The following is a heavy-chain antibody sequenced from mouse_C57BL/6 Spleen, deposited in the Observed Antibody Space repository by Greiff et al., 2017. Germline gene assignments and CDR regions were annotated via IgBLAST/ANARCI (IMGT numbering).Heavy chain of an antibody. V-gene: IGHV1-62-2*01. CDR1: GYTFTEYT. D-gene: IGHD2-4*01. CDR3: ARHEEGDDDDERFHFDY. CDR2: FYPGSGSI. Sequence: VQLQQSGAELVKPGASVKLSCKASGYTFTEYTIHWVKQRSGQGLEWIGWFYPGSGSINYNEKFKDKATLTADKSSSTVYMELSRLTSEDSAVYFCARHEEGDDDDERFHFDYWGQGTTLTVSS. J-gene: IGHJ2*01.